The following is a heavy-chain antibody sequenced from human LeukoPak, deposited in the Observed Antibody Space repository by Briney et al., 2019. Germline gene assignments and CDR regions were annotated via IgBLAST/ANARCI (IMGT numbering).Heavy chain of an antibody. CDR3: VKVNRYCSGGSCYSAYYYGMDV. CDR1: GFTFSNYA. J-gene: IGHJ6*02. Sequence: GGSLRLSCSASGFTFSNYAMHWVRQAPGKGLEYISAISTNGGSTYYADSVKGRFTISRDNSKNPLYLQMSSLRAEDTAVYYCVKVNRYCSGGSCYSAYYYGMDVWGQGTTVTVFS. CDR2: ISTNGGST. D-gene: IGHD2-15*01. V-gene: IGHV3-64D*09.